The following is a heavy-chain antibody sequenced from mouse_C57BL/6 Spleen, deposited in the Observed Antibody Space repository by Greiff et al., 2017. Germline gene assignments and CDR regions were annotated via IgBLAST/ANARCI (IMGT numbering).Heavy chain of an antibody. V-gene: IGHV1-74*01. CDR1: GYTFTSYW. Sequence: QVQLKQPGAELVKPGASVKVSCKASGYTFTSYWMHWVKQRPGQGLEWIGRIHPSDSDTNYNQKFKGKATLTVDKSSSPAYMQLSSLTSEDSAVYYCAIGDVEGAMDYWGQGTSVTVSS. CDR3: AIGDVEGAMDY. CDR2: IHPSDSDT. J-gene: IGHJ4*01.